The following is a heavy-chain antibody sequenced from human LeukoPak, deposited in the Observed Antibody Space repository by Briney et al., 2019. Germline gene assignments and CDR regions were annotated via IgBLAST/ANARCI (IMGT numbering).Heavy chain of an antibody. V-gene: IGHV3-23*01. CDR3: AAQHSIAVGPIY. J-gene: IGHJ4*02. Sequence: GGSLRLSCAASGFTFSSYAMSWVRQAPGKGLGWVSAISGSGGSTYYADSVKGRFTISRDNSKNTLYLQMNSLRAEDTAVYYCAAQHSIAVGPIYWGQGTLVTVSS. CDR1: GFTFSSYA. CDR2: ISGSGGST. D-gene: IGHD6-19*01.